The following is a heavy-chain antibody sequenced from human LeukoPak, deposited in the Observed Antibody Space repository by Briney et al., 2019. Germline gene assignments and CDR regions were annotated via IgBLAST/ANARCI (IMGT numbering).Heavy chain of an antibody. CDR3: AKDQWLAYYYGMDV. CDR2: ISYDGSNK. CDR1: GFTFSSYG. V-gene: IGHV3-30*18. D-gene: IGHD5-12*01. J-gene: IGHJ6*02. Sequence: GGSLRLSCAASGFTFSSYGMHWVRQAPGKGLEWVAVISYDGSNKYYADSVKGRFTISRDNSKNTLYLQMNSLRAEDTAVYYCAKDQWLAYYYGMDVWGQGTTVTVSS.